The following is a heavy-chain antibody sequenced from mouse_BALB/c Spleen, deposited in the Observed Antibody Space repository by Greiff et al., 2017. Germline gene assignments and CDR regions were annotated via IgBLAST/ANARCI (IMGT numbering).Heavy chain of an antibody. J-gene: IGHJ3*01. V-gene: IGHV5-4*02. CDR3: ARGGYDGSWFAY. D-gene: IGHD2-2*01. Sequence: VQLQQSGGGLVKPGGSLKLSCAASGFTFSDYYMYWVRQTPEKRLEWVATISDGGSYTYYPDSVKGRFTISRDNAKNNLYLQMSSLKSEDTAMYYCARGGYDGSWFAYWGQGTLVTVSA. CDR2: ISDGGSYT. CDR1: GFTFSDYY.